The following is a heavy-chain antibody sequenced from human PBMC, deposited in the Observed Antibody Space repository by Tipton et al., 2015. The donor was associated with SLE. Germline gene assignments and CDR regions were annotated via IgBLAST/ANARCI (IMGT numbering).Heavy chain of an antibody. CDR3: ARGPNWGLDDAFDI. J-gene: IGHJ3*02. Sequence: TLSLTCTVSGASVSSFCWNWIRQSPGKGLEWIACVCNSVSTNYDPSPKSRGTISVDTSKNHFFLRLSSVTAADTAVYFCARGPNWGLDDAFDIWGQGTMVSVSS. V-gene: IGHV4-59*02. D-gene: IGHD7-27*01. CDR2: VCNSVST. CDR1: GASVSSFC.